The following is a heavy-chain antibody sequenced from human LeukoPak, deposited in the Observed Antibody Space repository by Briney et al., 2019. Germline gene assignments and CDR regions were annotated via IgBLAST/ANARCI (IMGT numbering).Heavy chain of an antibody. CDR1: GYSISSGYY. CDR3: TRHLSPARRYYDCPGWFDP. Sequence: SETLSLTCAVSGYSISSGYYWGWIRQPPGKGLEWIGSIYHSGSTYYNPSLKSRVTISVDTSKNQFSLKLSSVTAADTAVYYCTRHLSPARRYYDCPGWFDPWGRGTLVTVSS. J-gene: IGHJ5*02. D-gene: IGHD3-3*01. CDR2: IYHSGST. V-gene: IGHV4-38-2*01.